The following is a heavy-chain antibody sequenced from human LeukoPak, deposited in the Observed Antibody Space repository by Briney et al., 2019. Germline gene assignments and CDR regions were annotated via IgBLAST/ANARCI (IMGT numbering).Heavy chain of an antibody. CDR2: IYYSGST. V-gene: IGHV4-59*08. J-gene: IGHJ4*02. D-gene: IGHD3-3*01. CDR3: ARHELRFLEWLLPYYFGY. Sequence: SETVSLTCTVYGGSISSYYWRWIRQPPGKGLEWIGYIYYSGSTNYNPSLKSRVTISVDTSKNQFSLKLSSVTAADTAVYYCARHELRFLEWLLPYYFGYWGQGTLVTVSS. CDR1: GGSISSYY.